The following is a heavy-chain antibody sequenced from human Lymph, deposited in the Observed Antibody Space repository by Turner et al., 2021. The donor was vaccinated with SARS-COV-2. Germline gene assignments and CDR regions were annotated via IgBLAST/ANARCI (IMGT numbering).Heavy chain of an antibody. D-gene: IGHD5-12*01. CDR3: ARVKGYNGYDLRYYYGMDV. V-gene: IGHV3-33*01. Sequence: QVQLVESGGGVVQPGRSLRISCAASGFTFSSYGMHWVRQAPGKGLEWVAVIWYDGSNKYYADSVKGRFTISRDNSKNTLYLQMNSLRAEDTAVYYCARVKGYNGYDLRYYYGMDVWGQGTTVTVSS. CDR1: GFTFSSYG. J-gene: IGHJ6*02. CDR2: IWYDGSNK.